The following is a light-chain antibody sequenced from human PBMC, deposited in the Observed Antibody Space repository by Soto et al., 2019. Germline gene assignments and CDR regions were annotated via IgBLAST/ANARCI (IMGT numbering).Light chain of an antibody. CDR3: SSYTSTPNTYV. J-gene: IGLJ1*01. V-gene: IGLV2-14*01. CDR2: EVK. Sequence: QSVLTQPASVSGSPGQSIAISCTGTSSDLGGYHCVSCYQQHPGKAPKVIIYEVKNRPSGISDRFSASKSGNTASLTISGLQAEDEADYYCSSYTSTPNTYVFGSGTKVTVL. CDR1: SSDLGGYHC.